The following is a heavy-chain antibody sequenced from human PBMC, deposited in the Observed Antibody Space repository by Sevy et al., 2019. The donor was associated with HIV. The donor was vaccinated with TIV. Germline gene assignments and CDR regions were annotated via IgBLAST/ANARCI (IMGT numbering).Heavy chain of an antibody. V-gene: IGHV1-2*02. J-gene: IGHJ4*02. D-gene: IGHD4-17*01. CDR3: ARDPGYGDYLREGY. CDR2: IKPNSGGT. CDR1: GYTFTAYY. Sequence: ASVKVSCKASGYTFTAYYIHWVRQAPGQGLEWMGWIKPNSGGTNYAQKVQGRVTMTRDTSINTAYMEVSRLTSDDTAVYYCARDPGYGDYLREGYWGQGTLVTVSS.